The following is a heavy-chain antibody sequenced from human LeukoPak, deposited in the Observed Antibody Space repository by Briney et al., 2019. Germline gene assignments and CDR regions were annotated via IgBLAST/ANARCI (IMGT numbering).Heavy chain of an antibody. CDR2: ISGSGGST. CDR1: GFTFSSYA. Sequence: GGSLRPSCAASGFTFSSYAMSWVRQAPGKGLEWVSAISGSGGSTYYADSVKGRFTISRDNSKNTLYLQMNSLRAEDTAVYYCAREEMGGTTRSGALTWGQGTLVTVSS. V-gene: IGHV3-23*01. D-gene: IGHD1-14*01. CDR3: AREEMGGTTRSGALT. J-gene: IGHJ5*02.